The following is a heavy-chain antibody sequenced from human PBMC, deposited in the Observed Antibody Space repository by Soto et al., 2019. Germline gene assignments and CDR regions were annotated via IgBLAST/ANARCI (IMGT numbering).Heavy chain of an antibody. CDR1: GYTFTGYY. V-gene: IGHV1-2*04. J-gene: IGHJ6*02. CDR3: ARGSIAAAGVYYGMDA. CDR2: INPNSGGT. Sequence: ASVKVSCKASGYTFTGYYMHWVRQAPGQGLEWMGWINPNSGGTNYAQKFQGWVTMTRDTSISTAYMELSRLRSDDTAVYYCARGSIAAAGVYYGMDAWGQGTTVTVSS. D-gene: IGHD6-13*01.